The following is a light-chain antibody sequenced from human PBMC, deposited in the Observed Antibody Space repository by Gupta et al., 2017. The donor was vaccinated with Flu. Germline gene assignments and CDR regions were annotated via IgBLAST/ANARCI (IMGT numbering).Light chain of an antibody. CDR3: SSHAGRVTWV. CDR2: DVT. V-gene: IGLV2-11*01. Sequence: SAPTQPRSVSGSPGPSVTIPCTGTSNDVGGSNRVSWYEQRPGKAPKLILYDVTERPSGVPDRFSGSKSGYTASLTISGLQADDEADYYCSSHAGRVTWVFGTGTTVTVL. J-gene: IGLJ1*01. CDR1: SNDVGGSNR.